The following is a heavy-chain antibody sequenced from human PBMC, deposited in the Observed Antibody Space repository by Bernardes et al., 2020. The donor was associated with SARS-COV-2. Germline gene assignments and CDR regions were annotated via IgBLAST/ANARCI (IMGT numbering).Heavy chain of an antibody. CDR2: IHPSGSA. J-gene: IGHJ4*02. CDR1: GGSLSGYY. CDR3: ARGLDQYKVGY. V-gene: IGHV4-34*01. D-gene: IGHD1-1*01. Sequence: SETLSLTCAVDGGSLSGYYWSWIRQTPGKGLEWIGEIHPSGSAHYNPSLQSRVTMSVDTSKNQFSLNLNSVTAADAAVYYCARGLDQYKVGYWGQGTLVTVSS.